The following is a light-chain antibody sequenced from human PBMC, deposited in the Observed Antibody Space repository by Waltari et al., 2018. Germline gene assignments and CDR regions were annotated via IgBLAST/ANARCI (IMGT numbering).Light chain of an antibody. CDR1: SSDVGGYNY. J-gene: IGLJ2*01. CDR2: QVS. Sequence: QSALTQPASVSGSPGQSITLSCTGTSSDVGGYNYVSWYHHHPGKAPKPMIYQVSNRPSGVSNRFSGSKSGNTASLTISGLQAEDEADYYCSSYTSSSTRVFGGGTKLTVL. V-gene: IGLV2-14*01. CDR3: SSYTSSSTRV.